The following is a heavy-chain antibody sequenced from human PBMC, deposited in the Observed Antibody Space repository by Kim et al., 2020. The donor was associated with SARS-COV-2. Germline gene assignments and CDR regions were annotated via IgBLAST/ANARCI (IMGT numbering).Heavy chain of an antibody. CDR2: IKSKTDGGTT. Sequence: GGSLRLSCAASGFTFSNAWMSWVRQAPGKGLEWVGRIKSKTDGGTTDYAAPVKGRFTISRDDSKNTLYLQMNSLKTEDTAVYYCTTDRGTRVKYGMDVWGQGTTVTVSS. V-gene: IGHV3-15*01. CDR3: TTDRGTRVKYGMDV. J-gene: IGHJ6*02. CDR1: GFTFSNAW. D-gene: IGHD3-10*01.